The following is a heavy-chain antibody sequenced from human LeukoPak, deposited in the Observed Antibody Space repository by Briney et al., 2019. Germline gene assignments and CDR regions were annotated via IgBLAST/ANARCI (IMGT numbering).Heavy chain of an antibody. CDR3: ARGEYSSSWFDY. CDR2: FDPEDGET. D-gene: IGHD6-13*01. J-gene: IGHJ4*02. CDR1: GYTLTELS. V-gene: IGHV1-24*01. Sequence: ASVKVSCKVSGYTLTELSMHWVRQAPGKGLEWMGGFDPEDGETIYAQKFQGRVTITADESTSTAYMELSSLRSEDTAVYYCARGEYSSSWFDYWGQGTLVTVSS.